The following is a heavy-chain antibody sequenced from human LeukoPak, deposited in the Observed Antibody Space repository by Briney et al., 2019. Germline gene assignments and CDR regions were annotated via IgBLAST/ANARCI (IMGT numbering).Heavy chain of an antibody. V-gene: IGHV1-58*01. Sequence: GTSVKVSCKTSGFTFTSSAVQWVRQARGQRLEWIGWIVVGTGNTNYAQKFQERVTITRDMSTSTAYMELSSLRSEDTAVYYCAADSDNGSGFEMYYDYWGQGTLVTVSS. CDR1: GFTFTSSA. CDR2: IVVGTGNT. D-gene: IGHD5-12*01. J-gene: IGHJ4*02. CDR3: AADSDNGSGFEMYYDY.